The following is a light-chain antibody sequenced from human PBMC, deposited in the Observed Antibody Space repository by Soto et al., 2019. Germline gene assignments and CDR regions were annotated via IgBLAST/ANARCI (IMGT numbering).Light chain of an antibody. Sequence: QSALTQASSVSGSPGQSITISCTGTSSDVGGYNYVSWYQQHPGKAPKLIIYEVSNRPSGVSHRFSGSESGNTASLTISGLQAADEADYYCSSYTSSYTYVFGSGTKVTVL. V-gene: IGLV2-14*01. J-gene: IGLJ1*01. CDR1: SSDVGGYNY. CDR2: EVS. CDR3: SSYTSSYTYV.